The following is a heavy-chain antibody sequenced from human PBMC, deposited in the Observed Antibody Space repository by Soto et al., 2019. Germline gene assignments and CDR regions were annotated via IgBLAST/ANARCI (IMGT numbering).Heavy chain of an antibody. CDR1: GFTFSSYA. CDR2: ISGSGGST. J-gene: IGHJ6*03. CDR3: AKDRTEYDFWSGYLYYMDV. V-gene: IGHV3-23*01. D-gene: IGHD3-3*01. Sequence: EVQLLESGGGLVQPGGSLRLSCAASGFTFSSYAMSWVRQAPGKGLEWVSAISGSGGSTNYADSVKGRFTISRDNSKNTLYLQMNSLRAEDTAVYYCAKDRTEYDFWSGYLYYMDVWGKGTTVTVSS.